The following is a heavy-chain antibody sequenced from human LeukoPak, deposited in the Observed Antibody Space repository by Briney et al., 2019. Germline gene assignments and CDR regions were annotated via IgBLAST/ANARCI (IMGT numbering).Heavy chain of an antibody. CDR2: IFYSGALFSRGDT. V-gene: IGHV4-39*07. Sequence: SETLSLTCNVSGDAVINNHYYWGWIRQSPGKGLEWIANIFYSGALFSRGDTYYNPSLKSRVTISVDTSKNQFSLKVRSVTAADTAVYYCAREALGGSPLKSRWFDPWGQGTLVTVSS. J-gene: IGHJ5*02. CDR3: AREALGGSPLKSRWFDP. CDR1: GDAVINNHYY. D-gene: IGHD1-26*01.